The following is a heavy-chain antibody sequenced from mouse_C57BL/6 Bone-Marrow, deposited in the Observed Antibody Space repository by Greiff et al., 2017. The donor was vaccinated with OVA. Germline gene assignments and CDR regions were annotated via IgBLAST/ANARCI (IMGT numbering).Heavy chain of an antibody. J-gene: IGHJ1*03. CDR1: GYSITSGYY. CDR3: ARLITTVVAYWYFDV. CDR2: ISYDGSN. Sequence: ESGPGLVKPSQSLSLTCSVTGYSITSGYYWNWIRQFPGNKLEWMGYISYDGSNNYNPSLKNRISITRDTSKNQFFLKLNSVTTEDTATYYCARLITTVVAYWYFDVWGTGTTVTVSS. V-gene: IGHV3-6*01. D-gene: IGHD1-1*01.